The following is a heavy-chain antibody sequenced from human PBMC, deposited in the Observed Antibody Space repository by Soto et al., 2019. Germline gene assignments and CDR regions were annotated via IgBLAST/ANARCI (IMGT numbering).Heavy chain of an antibody. CDR2: INTDGSST. CDR1: GFTFSSYW. V-gene: IGHV3-74*01. J-gene: IGHJ4*02. Sequence: EVQLVESGGGLVQPGGSLRLSCAASGFTFSSYWMHWVRQAPGKGLVWISRINTDGSSTSYVDSVQGRFTISRDNGKNPLFLEMNSLRGGDTAVYYCARRGSGVTRGLHYWGQGTLVTVSS. CDR3: ARRGSGVTRGLHY. D-gene: IGHD2-15*01.